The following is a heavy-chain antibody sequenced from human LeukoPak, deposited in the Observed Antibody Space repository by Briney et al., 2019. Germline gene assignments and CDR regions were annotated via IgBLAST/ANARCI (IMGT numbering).Heavy chain of an antibody. Sequence: GGSLRLSCAASGFTFSSYGMHWVRQAPGKGLEWVAFIRYDGSNKYYADSVKGRFTISRGNSKNTLYLQMNSLRAEDTAVYYCAKEPRARIAAVGTQIEDYWGQGTLVTVSS. CDR1: GFTFSSYG. CDR3: AKEPRARIAAVGTQIEDY. J-gene: IGHJ4*02. CDR2: IRYDGSNK. V-gene: IGHV3-30*02. D-gene: IGHD6-13*01.